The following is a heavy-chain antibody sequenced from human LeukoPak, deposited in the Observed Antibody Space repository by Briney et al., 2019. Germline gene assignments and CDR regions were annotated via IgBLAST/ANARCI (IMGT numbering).Heavy chain of an antibody. J-gene: IGHJ4*02. D-gene: IGHD2-21*01. CDR3: ARGLVGAAVEGLCDY. CDR2: ISWNSGSI. CDR1: GFTFDDYA. V-gene: IGHV3-9*03. Sequence: PGGSLRLSCVASGFTFDDYAMHWVRQAPGKGLEWVSGISWNSGSIGYADSVEGRFTISRDNAKNSLYLQMNSLRADDMALYYCARGLVGAAVEGLCDYWGQGTLVTVSS.